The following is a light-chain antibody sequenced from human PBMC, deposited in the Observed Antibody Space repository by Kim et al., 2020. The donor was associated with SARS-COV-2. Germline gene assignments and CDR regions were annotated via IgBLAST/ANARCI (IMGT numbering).Light chain of an antibody. CDR3: QQYGGSPWT. V-gene: IGKV3-20*01. CDR2: GAS. Sequence: FPGDRATLSCRASQSVSGSYLAWYQQKPGQAPRLLIYGASSRATGIPDRFSGSGSGTDFTLTISRLEPEDFAVYYCQQYGGSPWTFGQGTKVDIK. J-gene: IGKJ1*01. CDR1: QSVSGSY.